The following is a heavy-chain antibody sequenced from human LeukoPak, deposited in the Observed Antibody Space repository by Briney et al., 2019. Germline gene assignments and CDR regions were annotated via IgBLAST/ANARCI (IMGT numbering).Heavy chain of an antibody. CDR1: GYTFTNYG. J-gene: IGHJ5*02. D-gene: IGHD2-2*02. V-gene: IGHV1-18*01. CDR2: ISAYYGHT. CDR3: SRGGLGYCSSTSCYTHLNWFDP. Sequence: ASVKVSCKASGYTFTNYGISWVRQAPGQGLEWMGWISAYYGHTNYAQKLQGRVTMTTDTSTSTAYMELRSLRSDDTAVYYCSRGGLGYCSSTSCYTHLNWFDPWGQGTLVTVSS.